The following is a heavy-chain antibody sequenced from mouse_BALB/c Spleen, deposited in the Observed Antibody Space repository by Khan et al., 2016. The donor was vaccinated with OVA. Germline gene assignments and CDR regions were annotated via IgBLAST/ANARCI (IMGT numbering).Heavy chain of an antibody. D-gene: IGHD2-14*01. Sequence: QVQLQQSGAELARPGASVKMSCKASGYTFTTYTIHWVKQRPGQGLEWIGYIIPTNDYTNYNQKFKDRATLTADKSSSTAYMQLSSLTSEDSAVYYCAREGAYHRSDGWFAYWGQGTLVTVSA. CDR1: GYTFTTYT. CDR2: IIPTNDYT. V-gene: IGHV1-4*01. CDR3: AREGAYHRSDGWFAY. J-gene: IGHJ3*01.